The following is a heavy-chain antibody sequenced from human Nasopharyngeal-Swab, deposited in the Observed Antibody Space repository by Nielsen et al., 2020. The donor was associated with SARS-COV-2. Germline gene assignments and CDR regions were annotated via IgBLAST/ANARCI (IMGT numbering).Heavy chain of an antibody. J-gene: IGHJ4*02. D-gene: IGHD6-13*01. Sequence: SETLSLTCTVSGGSISSYYWSWIRQPPGKGLEWIGYIYYSGSTNCNPSLKSRVTISVDTSKNQFSLKLSSVTAADTAVYYCARGGGSSSWVDYWGQGTLVTVSS. V-gene: IGHV4-59*01. CDR2: IYYSGST. CDR1: GGSISSYY. CDR3: ARGGGSSSWVDY.